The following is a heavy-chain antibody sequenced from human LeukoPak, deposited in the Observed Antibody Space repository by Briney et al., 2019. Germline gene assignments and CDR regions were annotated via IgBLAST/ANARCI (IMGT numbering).Heavy chain of an antibody. CDR2: IYPGDSDT. V-gene: IGHV5-51*01. D-gene: IGHD1-1*01. Sequence: GESLKISCKGSGYSFTSYWIGWVRQMPGKGLEWMGIIYPGDSDTRYSPSFRGQVTISADKSISTAYLQWSSLKASDTAMYYRARQPGATGIWFDPWGQGTLVTVSS. CDR3: ARQPGATGIWFDP. J-gene: IGHJ5*02. CDR1: GYSFTSYW.